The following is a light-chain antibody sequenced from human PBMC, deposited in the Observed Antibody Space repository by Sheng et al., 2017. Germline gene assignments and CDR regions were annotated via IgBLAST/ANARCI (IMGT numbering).Light chain of an antibody. CDR2: AAS. Sequence: DIQLTQFPSVRSASLGDRVSITCRASQDIGNYVAWIQQKPGKPPKRLVYAASSLQSGVPSRFIGSGSGTEFTLTITNLQPEDIATYFCLQHHSYPVTFGQGTKVEVK. J-gene: IGKJ1*01. V-gene: IGKV1-17*03. CDR3: LQHHSYPVT. CDR1: QDIGNY.